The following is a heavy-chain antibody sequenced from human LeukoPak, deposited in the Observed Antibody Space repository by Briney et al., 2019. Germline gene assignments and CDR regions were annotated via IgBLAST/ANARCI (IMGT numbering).Heavy chain of an antibody. CDR2: IYWNDDK. CDR3: ALIFENGRFLEWADFDY. Sequence: SGPTLVKPTQTLTLTCTFSGFSLSTSGVGVGWIRQPPGKALEWLALIYWNDDKRYSPSLKSRLSITKDTSKNQVVLTMTNMDPVDTATYYCALIFENGRFLEWADFDYWGQGTLVTVSS. J-gene: IGHJ4*02. CDR1: GFSLSTSGVG. V-gene: IGHV2-5*01. D-gene: IGHD3-3*01.